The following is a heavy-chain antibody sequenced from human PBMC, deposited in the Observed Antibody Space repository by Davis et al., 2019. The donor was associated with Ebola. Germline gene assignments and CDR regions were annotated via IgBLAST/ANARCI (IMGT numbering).Heavy chain of an antibody. Sequence: SETLSLTCTVSGGSISTTSYYWGWIRQPPGKGLEWIGSIYYTGSTYYNLSLRSRVTISVDTSKRQFFLKLSSVTAADMAVYYCANNWPTLHSACRSWGQGTLVTVSS. CDR2: IYYTGST. D-gene: IGHD1-20*01. J-gene: IGHJ5*02. V-gene: IGHV4-39*01. CDR3: ANNWPTLHSACRS. CDR1: GGSISTTSYY.